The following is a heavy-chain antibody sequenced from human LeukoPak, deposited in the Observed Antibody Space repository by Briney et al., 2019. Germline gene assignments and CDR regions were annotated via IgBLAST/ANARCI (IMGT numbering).Heavy chain of an antibody. D-gene: IGHD6-19*01. Sequence: SETLSLTCTVSGGSISSYYWSWIRQPPGKGLEWIGYIYYSGSTNYNPSLKSRVTISVGTSKNQFSLKLSSVTAADTAVYYCARDTSVAGTNWFDPWGQGTLVTVSS. CDR2: IYYSGST. CDR3: ARDTSVAGTNWFDP. CDR1: GGSISSYY. V-gene: IGHV4-59*01. J-gene: IGHJ5*02.